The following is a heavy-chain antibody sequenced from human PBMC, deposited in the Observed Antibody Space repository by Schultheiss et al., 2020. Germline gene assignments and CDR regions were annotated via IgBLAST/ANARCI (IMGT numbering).Heavy chain of an antibody. CDR3: ARAARTSCYHVDI. CDR2: INPNSGGT. D-gene: IGHD2-2*01. Sequence: ASVKVSCKASGYTFTGYYMHWVRQAPGQGLEWMGWINPNSGGTNYAQKFQGRVTMTTDTSTSTAYMELRSLRSDDTAVYYCARAARTSCYHVDIWGQGTMVTVSS. V-gene: IGHV1-2*02. CDR1: GYTFTGYY. J-gene: IGHJ3*02.